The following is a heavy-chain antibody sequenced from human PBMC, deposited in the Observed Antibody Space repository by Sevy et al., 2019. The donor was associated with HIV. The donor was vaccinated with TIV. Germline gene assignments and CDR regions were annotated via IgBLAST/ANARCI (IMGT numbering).Heavy chain of an antibody. CDR3: ARKWGLRYFDF. Sequence: SETLSLTCTVSGGSISSGDYYWSWIRQRPGKGLEWIEYIYYSGSAYYNPSLKSRVTISVDTSKNQFSLKLSSVTAADTAVYYCARKWGLRYFDFWGQGTLVTVSS. CDR1: GGSISSGDYY. D-gene: IGHD3-9*01. V-gene: IGHV4-30-4*01. CDR2: IYYSGSA. J-gene: IGHJ4*02.